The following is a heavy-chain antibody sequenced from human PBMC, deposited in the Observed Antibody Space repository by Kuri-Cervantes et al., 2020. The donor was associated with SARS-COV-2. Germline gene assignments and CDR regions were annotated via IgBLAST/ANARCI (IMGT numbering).Heavy chain of an antibody. V-gene: IGHV4-38-2*01. CDR1: GYSISSGYY. CDR2: IYHSGST. CDR3: GRVSWLQLWHRYSDS. Sequence: SQTLSLPCAVSGYSISSGYYWGWIRQPPGKGLEWIGSIYHSGSTYYNPSLKSRVTISVDTSKNQFSLKLSSVTAADTAVYYCGRVSWLQLWHRYSDSWGQGTLVTVSS. J-gene: IGHJ4*02. D-gene: IGHD5-24*01.